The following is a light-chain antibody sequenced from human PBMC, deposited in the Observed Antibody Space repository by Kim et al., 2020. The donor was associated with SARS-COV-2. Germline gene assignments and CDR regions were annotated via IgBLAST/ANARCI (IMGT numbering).Light chain of an antibody. V-gene: IGLV6-57*04. CDR3: QSYDTNVCV. Sequence: NFMLTQPRSVSGSPGKTVTISCTRSTGSITTNYVQWYLQRPGSAPTIVIFDDDQRPSGVSDRLSGSIDTSANSASLTISGLTIDDEADYYCQSYDTNVCVFGGGTKLTVL. J-gene: IGLJ3*02. CDR2: DDD. CDR1: TGSITTNY.